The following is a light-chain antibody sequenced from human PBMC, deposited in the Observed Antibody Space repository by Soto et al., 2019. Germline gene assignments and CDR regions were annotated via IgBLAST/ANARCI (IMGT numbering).Light chain of an antibody. CDR2: AAT. CDR1: QSITRD. J-gene: IGKJ1*01. Sequence: DIQMTQSPSSLSASIGDRVTITCRASQSITRDLSWYQQKPGEAPKLLIYAATGLHSGVSSRFSGSGSGTDFTLTINNLQPEDFATYYCQQSFLNPWTFGPGTVVGVK. V-gene: IGKV1-39*01. CDR3: QQSFLNPWT.